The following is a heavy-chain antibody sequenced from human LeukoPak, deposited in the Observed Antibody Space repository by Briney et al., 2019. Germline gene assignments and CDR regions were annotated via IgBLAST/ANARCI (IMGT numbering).Heavy chain of an antibody. J-gene: IGHJ4*02. CDR3: ARYDFWSGYYDY. CDR2: INHSGST. D-gene: IGHD3-3*01. Sequence: SETLSLTCAVYGGSFSGFYWTWIRQTPGKGLEWIGQINHSGSTMYNPSLKSRVTISVDTSKNQFSLKLSSVTAADTAVYYCARYDFWSGYYDYWGQGTLVTVSS. V-gene: IGHV4-34*01. CDR1: GGSFSGFY.